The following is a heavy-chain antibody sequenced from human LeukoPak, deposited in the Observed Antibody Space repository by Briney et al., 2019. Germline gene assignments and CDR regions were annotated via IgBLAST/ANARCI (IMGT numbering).Heavy chain of an antibody. CDR2: ISSSGSTI. CDR1: GFTFSDYY. CDR3: ARLRSSSFYYYYMDV. D-gene: IGHD6-6*01. J-gene: IGHJ6*03. V-gene: IGHV3-11*01. Sequence: GGSLRLSCAASGFTFSDYYMSCIRQAPGKGLEWVSYISSSGSTIYYADSVKGRFTISRDNAKNSLYLQMNSLRAEDTAVYYCARLRSSSFYYYYMDVWGKGTTVTVSS.